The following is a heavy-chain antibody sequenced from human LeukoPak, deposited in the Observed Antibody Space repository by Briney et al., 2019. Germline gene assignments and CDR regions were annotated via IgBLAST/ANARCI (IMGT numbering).Heavy chain of an antibody. CDR2: ISYDGSNK. CDR3: AKDHSGYANGLDS. D-gene: IGHD5-12*01. V-gene: IGHV3-30-3*01. Sequence: GRSLRLSCAASGFTFSSYAMHWVRQAPGKGLEWVAVISYDGSNKYYADSVKGRFTISRDNSKNTLYLQMNSLRAEDTAVFYCAKDHSGYANGLDSWGQGTLVTVSS. CDR1: GFTFSSYA. J-gene: IGHJ4*02.